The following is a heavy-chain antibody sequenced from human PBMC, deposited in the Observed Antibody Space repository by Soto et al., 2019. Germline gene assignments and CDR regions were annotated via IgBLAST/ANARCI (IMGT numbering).Heavy chain of an antibody. CDR3: VSWVSAHFDY. D-gene: IGHD2-8*01. Sequence: GGSLRLSCAESGFTFDSPYSHGMSWVRQSPGKGPEWVSTISSNGANTHYAESVKGRFTISKDASRNTVHLHMNSLRAEDTATYFCVSWVSAHFDYWGHGTPVTV. J-gene: IGHJ4*01. CDR2: ISSNGANT. V-gene: IGHV3-23*01. CDR1: GFTFDSPYSHG.